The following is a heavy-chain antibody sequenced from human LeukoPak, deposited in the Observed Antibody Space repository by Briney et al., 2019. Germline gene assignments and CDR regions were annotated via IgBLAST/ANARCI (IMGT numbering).Heavy chain of an antibody. V-gene: IGHV3-7*03. J-gene: IGHJ4*02. Sequence: PGGSLRLSCAASGFTFSTSWMSWVRQAPGKGLEWVANIKKDGSEKYYVDSVKGRFTISRDNTKNSLYLQMNSLRDEDTAVYYCAKGDTYYDLLTCFDFWGPGTLVTVSS. D-gene: IGHD3-9*01. CDR3: AKGDTYYDLLTCFDF. CDR1: GFTFSTSW. CDR2: IKKDGSEK.